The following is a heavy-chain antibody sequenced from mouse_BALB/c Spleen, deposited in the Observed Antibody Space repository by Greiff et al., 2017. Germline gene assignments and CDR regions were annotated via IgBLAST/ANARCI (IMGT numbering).Heavy chain of an antibody. CDR3: ARRSYDVGKAMDY. CDR1: GFAFSSYD. Sequence: EVKVVESGGGLVKPGGSLKLSCAASGFAFSSYDMSWVRQTPEKRLEWVAYISSGGGSTYYPDTVKGRFTISRDNAKNTLYLQMSSLKSEDTAMYYCARRSYDVGKAMDYWGQGTSVTVSS. J-gene: IGHJ4*01. CDR2: ISSGGGST. V-gene: IGHV5-12-1*01. D-gene: IGHD2-12*01.